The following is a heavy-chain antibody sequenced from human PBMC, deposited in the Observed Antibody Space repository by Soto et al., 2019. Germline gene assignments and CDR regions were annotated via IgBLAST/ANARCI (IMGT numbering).Heavy chain of an antibody. CDR3: ARDPLWCFGELSLNRSYYYYYYGMDV. CDR1: GYTFTSYY. CDR2: INPSGGST. Sequence: ASVKVSCKASGYTFTSYYMHWVRQAPGQGLEWMGIINPSGGSTSYAQKFQGRVTMTRDTSTSTVYMELSSLRSEDTAVYYCARDPLWCFGELSLNRSYYYYYYGMDVWGQGTTVTVSS. V-gene: IGHV1-46*01. J-gene: IGHJ6*02. D-gene: IGHD3-16*02.